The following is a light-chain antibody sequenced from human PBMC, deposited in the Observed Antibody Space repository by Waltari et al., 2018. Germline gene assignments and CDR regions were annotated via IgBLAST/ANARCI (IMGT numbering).Light chain of an antibody. CDR1: QGIRHY. Sequence: DIQMTQSPSAMSASVGDRVTNTCRSSQGIRHYLAWFQQKPGKVNKRLIYAASSLKSGVPSRFSGSGSRTEFSLTISSLQPEDFATYYFLQHNSYPITFGQGTRLEIK. V-gene: IGKV1-17*03. CDR3: LQHNSYPIT. J-gene: IGKJ5*01. CDR2: AAS.